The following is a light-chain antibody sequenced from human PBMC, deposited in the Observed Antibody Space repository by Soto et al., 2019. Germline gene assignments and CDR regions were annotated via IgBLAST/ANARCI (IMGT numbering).Light chain of an antibody. Sequence: QSALTQPRSVSGSPGQSVTISCTGTSSDVGGYNYVSWYQQHPGKAPKLMIYDVSKRPSGVPDRFSGSKSGNTASLTISGLQAEDDADYYCCSYAGSYTYWVFGGGTQLPVL. J-gene: IGLJ3*02. CDR1: SSDVGGYNY. CDR3: CSYAGSYTYWV. V-gene: IGLV2-11*01. CDR2: DVS.